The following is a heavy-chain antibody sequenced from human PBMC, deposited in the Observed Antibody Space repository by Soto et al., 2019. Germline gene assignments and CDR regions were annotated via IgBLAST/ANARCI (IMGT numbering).Heavy chain of an antibody. Sequence: GSLRLSCAASGXTFSSYWMHWVRQAPGKGLVLVSRINSDGSSTIYADYVNGRFTISRDSAKNTLYLQMNSLRAEDTALYYFAREVLYYYDSSGYYYAPYGMDVWGQGATGTVSS. J-gene: IGHJ6*02. V-gene: IGHV3-74*01. CDR3: AREVLYYYDSSGYYYAPYGMDV. D-gene: IGHD3-22*01. CDR1: GXTFSSYW. CDR2: INSDGSST.